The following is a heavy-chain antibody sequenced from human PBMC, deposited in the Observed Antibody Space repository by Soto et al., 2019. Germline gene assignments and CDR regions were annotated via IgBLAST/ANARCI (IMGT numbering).Heavy chain of an antibody. D-gene: IGHD3-10*01. J-gene: IGHJ4*02. V-gene: IGHV4-39*01. CDR2: VYYIGAT. CDR1: GDSVSNTNYY. CDR3: ARWRYDSVNYFDF. Sequence: QLRLLESGPGLVKPSETLSLTCSVSGDSVSNTNYYWGWVRQPPGKGLEWIASVYYIGATYYNPSLKSRLTISVDTSKDQFFLKLSYVTAADTAVYYCARWRYDSVNYFDFWGQGTLVTVSS.